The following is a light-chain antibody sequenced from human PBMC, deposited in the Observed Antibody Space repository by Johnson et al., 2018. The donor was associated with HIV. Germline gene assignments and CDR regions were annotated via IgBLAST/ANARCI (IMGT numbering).Light chain of an antibody. Sequence: QSVLTQPPSVSAAPGQKVTISCSGSYSDIGNNFVSWYQQLPGAAPKLLIYKNDQRPSGIPDRFSGSTSGTSATLGITGLQTGDEADYYCGTWDSSRSAGVFGTGTKVTVL. V-gene: IGLV1-51*02. CDR1: YSDIGNNF. J-gene: IGLJ1*01. CDR3: GTWDSSRSAGV. CDR2: KND.